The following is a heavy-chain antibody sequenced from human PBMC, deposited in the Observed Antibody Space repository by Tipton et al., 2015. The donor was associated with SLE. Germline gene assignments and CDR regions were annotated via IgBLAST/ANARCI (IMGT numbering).Heavy chain of an antibody. CDR2: IYYGGST. Sequence: TLSLTCTVSGGSISSSSYYWGWIRQPPGKGLEWIGSIYYGGSTYYNPSLKSRVTISVDTSKNQFSLKLSSVTAADTAVYYCAGGNSYYFDYWGQGTLVTVSS. CDR3: AGGNSYYFDY. J-gene: IGHJ4*02. D-gene: IGHD4-23*01. CDR1: GGSISSSSYY. V-gene: IGHV4-39*01.